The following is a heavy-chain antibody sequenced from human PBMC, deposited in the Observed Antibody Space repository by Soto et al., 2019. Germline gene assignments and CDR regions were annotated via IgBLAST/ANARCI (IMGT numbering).Heavy chain of an antibody. J-gene: IGHJ4*02. CDR3: AKDCRRLAVTGSAFDS. V-gene: IGHV3-23*01. Sequence: EVQLLESGGGFFKPGGSLRLSCAASGFTFNDYAWAWVRRAPGKGLEWVSSISGSGGHSSYVDSVRGRFTIFRDNVNNILSLDMSDLRAEDTALYYCAKDCRRLAVTGSAFDSWGQGALVTVSS. CDR2: ISGSGGHS. D-gene: IGHD6-19*01. CDR1: GFTFNDYA.